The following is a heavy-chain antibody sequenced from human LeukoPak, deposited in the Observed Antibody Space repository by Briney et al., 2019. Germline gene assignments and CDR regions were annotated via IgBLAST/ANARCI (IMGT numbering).Heavy chain of an antibody. V-gene: IGHV4-59*11. CDR3: ARDLVTVTKGFDI. D-gene: IGHD4-17*01. CDR2: ISQIGRT. CDR1: GHTFSSHY. Sequence: SETLSLTCAVSGHTFSSHYWTWIRHSPGTGLEWIGYISQIGRTNYNPSLKRRVTISIDTSKNQFSLKLRSVTAADTAVYYCARDLVTVTKGFDIWGQGTMVSVSS. J-gene: IGHJ3*02.